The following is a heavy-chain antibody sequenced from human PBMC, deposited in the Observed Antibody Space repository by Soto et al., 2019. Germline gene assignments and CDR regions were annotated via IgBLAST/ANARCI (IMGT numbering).Heavy chain of an antibody. CDR2: INSSSSYT. Sequence: QVQLVESGGGLVKPGGSLRLSCAASGFTFSDYYMSWIRQAPGKGLEWVSYINSSSSYTNYADSVKGRFTISRDNAKNSQYLQINSLRAEDTAVYYCARIITAAGGRRYFDLWGRGTLVTVSS. CDR1: GFTFSDYY. D-gene: IGHD6-13*01. CDR3: ARIITAAGGRRYFDL. J-gene: IGHJ2*01. V-gene: IGHV3-11*05.